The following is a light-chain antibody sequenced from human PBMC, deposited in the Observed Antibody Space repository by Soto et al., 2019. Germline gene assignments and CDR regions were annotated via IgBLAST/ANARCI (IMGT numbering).Light chain of an antibody. J-gene: IGKJ1*01. V-gene: IGKV1-5*03. CDR2: KES. CDR3: QQYHIYSGT. CDR1: QTIDSW. Sequence: DIQMTQSPSTLSASVGDRVTITCRASQTIDSWLAWYQQRPGKPPNLLIYKESTFASGVPSRFSGSGSGTELTLTINSLQPDDFATYYCQQYHIYSGTFGQGTKVEI.